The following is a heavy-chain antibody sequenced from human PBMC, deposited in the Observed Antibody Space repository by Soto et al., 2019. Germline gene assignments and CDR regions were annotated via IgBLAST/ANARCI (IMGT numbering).Heavy chain of an antibody. V-gene: IGHV3-30-3*01. J-gene: IGHJ4*02. CDR1: VFTFSSYA. Sequence: QVQLVESGGGVVQPGRSLRLSCAASVFTFSSYAMHWVRQAPGKGLEWVAVISYDGSNKYYADSVKGRFTISRDNSMNTLDLKMNSLRAEDTAVYYCARARHSSWYSDYWGQGTLVTVSS. CDR2: ISYDGSNK. D-gene: IGHD6-13*01. CDR3: ARARHSSWYSDY.